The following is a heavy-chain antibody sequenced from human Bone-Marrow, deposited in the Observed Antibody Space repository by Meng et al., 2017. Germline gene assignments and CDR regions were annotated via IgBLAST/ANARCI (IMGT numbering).Heavy chain of an antibody. J-gene: IGHJ4*02. Sequence: QVQVQLWGAGLLKPSETLFLTCAFYGGSFSAYDWSWIRQPPGKGLEWLGQINHSGSTNDNPSLKSRVTISIDTSRNQLSLKLSSVTAADTAVYYCRLAYCMGDCVDYWGQGTLVTVSS. D-gene: IGHD2-21*01. CDR3: RLAYCMGDCVDY. CDR2: INHSGST. CDR1: GGSFSAYD. V-gene: IGHV4-34*01.